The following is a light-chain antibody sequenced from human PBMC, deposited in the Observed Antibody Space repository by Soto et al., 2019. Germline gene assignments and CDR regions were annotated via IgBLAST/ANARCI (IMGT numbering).Light chain of an antibody. CDR2: EVT. Sequence: QSALTQPASVSGSPGQSITISCTGTSDDVAFYNYVSWYQQHPGKAPKLIIFEVTNRPSGVSNRFSGSKSGNTASLTISGIQAEDEADYYCSSYTSRSTYVFGTGNKLAVL. J-gene: IGLJ1*01. CDR3: SSYTSRSTYV. V-gene: IGLV2-14*01. CDR1: SDDVAFYNY.